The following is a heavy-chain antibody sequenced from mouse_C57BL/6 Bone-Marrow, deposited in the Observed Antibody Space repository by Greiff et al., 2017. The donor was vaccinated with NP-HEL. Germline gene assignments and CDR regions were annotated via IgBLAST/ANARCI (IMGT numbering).Heavy chain of an antibody. CDR2: IYPGSGST. Sequence: QVHVKQSGAELVKPGASVKMSCKASGYTFTSYWITWVKQRPGQGLEWIGDIYPGSGSTNYNEKFKSKATMTVDTSSSTAYMQSSSLTSEDSAVYYWAKGFTTVPCFDYWGQGTTLTVSS. V-gene: IGHV1-55*01. D-gene: IGHD1-1*01. J-gene: IGHJ2*01. CDR3: AKGFTTVPCFDY. CDR1: GYTFTSYW.